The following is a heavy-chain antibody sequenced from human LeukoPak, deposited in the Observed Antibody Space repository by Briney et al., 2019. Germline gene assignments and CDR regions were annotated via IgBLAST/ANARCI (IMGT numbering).Heavy chain of an antibody. CDR2: ISSSSSSYI. D-gene: IGHD3-22*01. J-gene: IGHJ4*02. Sequence: GGSLRLSCAASGFTFSSYSMNWVRQAPGKGLEWVSSISSSSSSYIYYADSVKGRFTISRDNAKNSLYLQMNSLRAEDTAVYYCARENYYDSSGPPGTDYWGQGTLVTVSS. CDR3: ARENYYDSSGPPGTDY. V-gene: IGHV3-21*01. CDR1: GFTFSSYS.